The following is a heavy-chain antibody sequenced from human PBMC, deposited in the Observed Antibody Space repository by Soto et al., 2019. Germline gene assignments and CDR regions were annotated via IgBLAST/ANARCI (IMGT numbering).Heavy chain of an antibody. CDR2: IIPIFGTA. CDR3: ARGDSNYYYGMDV. D-gene: IGHD2-21*02. J-gene: IGHJ6*02. V-gene: IGHV1-69*01. Sequence: ASVTGSCTASGGTFSSYAIGWVRQAPGQGLEWMGGIIPIFGTANYAQKFQGRVTITADESTSTAYMELSSLRSEDTAVYYCARGDSNYYYGMDVWGQGTTVNVSS. CDR1: GGTFSSYA.